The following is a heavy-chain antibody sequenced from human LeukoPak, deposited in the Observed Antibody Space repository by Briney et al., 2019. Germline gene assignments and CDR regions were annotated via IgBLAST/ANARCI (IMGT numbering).Heavy chain of an antibody. CDR2: INHSGST. J-gene: IGHJ4*02. CDR3: ARDDYGSNCLDY. V-gene: IGHV4-34*01. D-gene: IGHD4-17*01. CDR1: GGSFSGYY. Sequence: PSETLSLTCAVYGGSFSGYYWSWIRQPPGKGLEWIGEINHSGSTNYNPSLKSRVTISVDTSKNQFSLKLSSVTAADTAVYYCARDDYGSNCLDYWGQGTLVTVSS.